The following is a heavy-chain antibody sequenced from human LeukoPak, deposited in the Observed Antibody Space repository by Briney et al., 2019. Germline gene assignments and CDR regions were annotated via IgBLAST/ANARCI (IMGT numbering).Heavy chain of an antibody. CDR2: IKRKTDGGTT. Sequence: GGSLRLSCAVSGLTFKNFAMSWVRQAPGKGLEWVGRIKRKTDGGTTDYAAPVKGRFTISRDDSKTSLYLQMNNLKTEDTAVYYCTTDTRRVVVPKWGQGTLVTVSS. CDR3: TTDTRRVVVPK. D-gene: IGHD2-15*01. CDR1: GLTFKNFA. V-gene: IGHV3-15*01. J-gene: IGHJ4*02.